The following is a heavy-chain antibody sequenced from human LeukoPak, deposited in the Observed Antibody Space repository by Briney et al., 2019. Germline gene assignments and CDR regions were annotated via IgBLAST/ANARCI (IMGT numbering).Heavy chain of an antibody. CDR3: ASQLLWFGEFRV. Sequence: PGGSLRLSCAASGFTFSSYAMSWVRQAPGKGLEWVSAISGSGGSTYYADSVKGRFTISRDNSKNTLYLQMNSLRAEDTAVYYCASQLLWFGEFRVWGQGTLVTVCS. D-gene: IGHD3-10*01. V-gene: IGHV3-23*01. CDR2: ISGSGGST. J-gene: IGHJ4*02. CDR1: GFTFSSYA.